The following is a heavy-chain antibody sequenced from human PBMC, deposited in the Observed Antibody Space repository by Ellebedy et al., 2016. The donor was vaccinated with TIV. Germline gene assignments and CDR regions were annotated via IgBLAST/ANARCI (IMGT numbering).Heavy chain of an antibody. CDR1: GFTFSSYE. J-gene: IGHJ6*02. V-gene: IGHV3-48*03. CDR2: ISSSGSTI. Sequence: GESLKISCAASGFTFSSYEMNWVRQAPGKGLEWVSYISSSGSTIYYADSVKGRFNISRDNAKNSLYLQMNSLRAEDTAVYYCARSSTWYLYYYGMDVWGQGTTVTVSS. D-gene: IGHD6-13*01. CDR3: ARSSTWYLYYYGMDV.